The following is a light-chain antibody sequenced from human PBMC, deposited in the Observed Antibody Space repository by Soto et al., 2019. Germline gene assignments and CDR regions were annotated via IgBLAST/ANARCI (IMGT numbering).Light chain of an antibody. J-gene: IGLJ1*01. CDR3: SSYTSSSTYV. Sequence: QSALAQPASVSGSPGQSITISCTGTSRDVGGYNDVSWYQQHPGKAPKLMIYDVSNRTSGVSNSFSGSKSGNTASLTISGLQAEDEADYYCSSYTSSSTYVFGTGTKVTVL. CDR1: SRDVGGYND. V-gene: IGLV2-14*01. CDR2: DVS.